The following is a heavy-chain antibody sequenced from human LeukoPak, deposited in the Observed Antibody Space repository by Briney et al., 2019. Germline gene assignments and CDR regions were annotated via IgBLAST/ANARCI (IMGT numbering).Heavy chain of an antibody. CDR3: ARRGAVYGGNDFDY. CDR1: NGSFSNYY. CDR2: IYYSGST. J-gene: IGHJ4*02. Sequence: SETLSLTCTASNGSFSNYYWSWIRQTTGKGLEWIGFIYYSGSTNYNPSPKSRVTMSVDTSKNQFSLKLSSVTAADTAVYYCARRGAVYGGNDFDYWGQGTLVTVSS. D-gene: IGHD4-23*01. V-gene: IGHV4-59*08.